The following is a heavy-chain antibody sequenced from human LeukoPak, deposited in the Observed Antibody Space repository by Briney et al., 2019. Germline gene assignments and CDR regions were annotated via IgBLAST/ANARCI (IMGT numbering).Heavy chain of an antibody. D-gene: IGHD5-12*01. J-gene: IGHJ4*02. Sequence: GGSLRLSCAASGFTFSSYAMSWVRQAPGKGLEWVSAISGSGGSTYYADSVKGRFTISRDNSKNTLYLQMNSLRAEDAAVYYCAKDSGYDSRGYWGQGTLVTVSS. V-gene: IGHV3-23*01. CDR3: AKDSGYDSRGY. CDR2: ISGSGGST. CDR1: GFTFSSYA.